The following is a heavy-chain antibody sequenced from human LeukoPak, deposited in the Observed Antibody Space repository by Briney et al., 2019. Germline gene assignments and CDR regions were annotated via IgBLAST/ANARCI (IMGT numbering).Heavy chain of an antibody. V-gene: IGHV4-59*01. CDR2: IYYSGST. D-gene: IGHD6-13*01. CDR1: GGSISRYY. Sequence: SETLSLTCTVSGGSISRYYWSWIRQPPGKGLEWIGYIYYSGSTNYNPSLKSRVTISVDTSKNQFSLKLSSVTAADTAVYYCAKRLDSSSWYDAFDIWGQGTMVTVSS. CDR3: AKRLDSSSWYDAFDI. J-gene: IGHJ3*02.